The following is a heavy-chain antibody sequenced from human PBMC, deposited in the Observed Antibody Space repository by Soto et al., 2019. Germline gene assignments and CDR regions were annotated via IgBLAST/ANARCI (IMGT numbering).Heavy chain of an antibody. CDR1: GFTFSSYA. CDR3: AKDERAVVPAAILCYYYGMDV. Sequence: PGGSLRLSCAASGFTFSSYAMSWVRQAPGKGLEWVSGISGSGGTTYYADSVKGRFTISRDNSKNALYLQMNSLRAEDTAVYYCAKDERAVVPAAILCYYYGMDVWGQGTKVTVSS. V-gene: IGHV3-23*01. D-gene: IGHD2-2*01. J-gene: IGHJ6*02. CDR2: ISGSGGTT.